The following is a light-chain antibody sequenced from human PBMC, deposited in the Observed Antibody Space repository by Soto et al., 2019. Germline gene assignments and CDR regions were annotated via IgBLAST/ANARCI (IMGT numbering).Light chain of an antibody. Sequence: DIQVTQSPVSLSASVGDRVTITCRTSQGISTYVNWYQQKAGDAPRLLISGASDLENGVPSRFSGSGSGADFTLTINSLRPEDFATYYCQQAYIKPYTFGQGTKLEI. CDR1: QGISTY. CDR2: GAS. V-gene: IGKV1-39*01. J-gene: IGKJ2*01. CDR3: QQAYIKPYT.